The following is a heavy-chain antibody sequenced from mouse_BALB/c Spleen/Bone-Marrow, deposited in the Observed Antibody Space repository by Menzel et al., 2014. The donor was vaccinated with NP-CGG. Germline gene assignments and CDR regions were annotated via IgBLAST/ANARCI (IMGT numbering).Heavy chain of an antibody. CDR2: ISSGSTTI. CDR1: GFTFSSFG. V-gene: IGHV5-17*02. Sequence: EVQREESGWGLVQPGGYRKLSCAASGFTFSSFGMHWVRQAPEKGLEWVAYISSGSTTIYYADTVKGRFTISRDNPKNTLFLQMTSLRSEDTAIYYCARDYYGSIYFHYWGQGTPLPVSS. D-gene: IGHD1-1*01. CDR3: ARDYYGSIYFHY. J-gene: IGHJ2*01.